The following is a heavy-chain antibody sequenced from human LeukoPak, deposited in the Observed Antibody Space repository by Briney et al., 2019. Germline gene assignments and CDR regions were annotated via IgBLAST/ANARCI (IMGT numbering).Heavy chain of an antibody. J-gene: IGHJ4*02. Sequence: GGSLRLSCAASGFSFNNYAMVWVRQTPGKGLEWVSVISAGNDIVYADSVKGRFSISRDSSKNTLYLQMNSLRVEDTAVYYCAKGKRKWLVTDFDYWGQGTLVTVSS. D-gene: IGHD6-19*01. V-gene: IGHV3-23*01. CDR2: ISAGNDI. CDR3: AKGKRKWLVTDFDY. CDR1: GFSFNNYA.